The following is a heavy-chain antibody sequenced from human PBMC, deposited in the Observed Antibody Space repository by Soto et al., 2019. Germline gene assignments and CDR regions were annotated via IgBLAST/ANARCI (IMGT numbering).Heavy chain of an antibody. CDR3: ARDCGTLFRGVLDRWFDP. Sequence: PSETLSLTCTVSGGSISSYYWSWIRQPAGKGLEWIGRIYASGSANYNPSLKSRVTMSVDTSKNQFSLKLSSVTAADTAVYYCARDCGTLFRGVLDRWFDPWGQGTLVTVSS. V-gene: IGHV4-4*07. J-gene: IGHJ5*02. CDR2: IYASGSA. D-gene: IGHD3-10*01. CDR1: GGSISSYY.